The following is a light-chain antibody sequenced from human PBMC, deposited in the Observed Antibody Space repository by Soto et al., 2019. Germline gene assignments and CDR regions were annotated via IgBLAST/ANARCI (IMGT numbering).Light chain of an antibody. CDR3: QQYDRLPLT. CDR1: QDIGNY. J-gene: IGKJ4*01. CDR2: DAS. V-gene: IGKV1-33*01. Sequence: DIQMTQSPSSLSASVGARVTITCQTSQDIGNYLNWYQVKPGKAPKLLIYDASSLETGVPLRFSGSSSKTDFTFTISSLQFEDVATYDCQQYDRLPLTFGGGTKLEIK.